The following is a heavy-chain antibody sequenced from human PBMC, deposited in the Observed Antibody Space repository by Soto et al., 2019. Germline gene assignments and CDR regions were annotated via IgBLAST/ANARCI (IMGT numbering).Heavy chain of an antibody. CDR3: AGGGARAVAATFDY. V-gene: IGHV4-4*07. D-gene: IGHD2-15*01. CDR2: IYTSGNT. J-gene: IGHJ4*02. CDR1: GGSISGYY. Sequence: QVQLQESGPGLVKPSETLSLTCSVSGGSISGYYWSWIRQTAGKQLEWIGRIYTSGNTDDSPSLTSRVTMSVDTSKNQFSLKLTSVTAADTAVYYCAGGGARAVAATFDYWGQGSLVTVSS.